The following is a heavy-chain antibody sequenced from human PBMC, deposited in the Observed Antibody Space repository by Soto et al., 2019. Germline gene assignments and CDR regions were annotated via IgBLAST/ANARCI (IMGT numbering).Heavy chain of an antibody. Sequence: PGGSLRLSCAASGFRFSTYNMDWVGQAPGKGPEWIAHISTTSFTIYYADSVKGRFTISRDNDRNSLYLEMNSLRDEDTAVYYCARDRCYDGTCYSASDSWGQGTLVTVSS. V-gene: IGHV3-48*02. CDR1: GFRFSTYN. CDR2: ISTTSFTI. D-gene: IGHD2-15*01. J-gene: IGHJ5*01. CDR3: ARDRCYDGTCYSASDS.